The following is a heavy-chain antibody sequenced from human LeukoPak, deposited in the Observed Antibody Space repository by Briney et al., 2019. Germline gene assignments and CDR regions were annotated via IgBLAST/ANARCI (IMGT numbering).Heavy chain of an antibody. CDR3: ATRAYGQFDY. Sequence: PSQTLSLTCTVSGGSISSGGYYWSWIRQHPGKGLEWIGYIYYSGSTNYNPSLKSRVTISVDTSKNQFSLKLSSVTAADTAVYYCATRAYGQFDYWGQGTLVTVSS. D-gene: IGHD3-16*01. V-gene: IGHV4-31*03. CDR2: IYYSGST. CDR1: GGSISSGGYY. J-gene: IGHJ4*02.